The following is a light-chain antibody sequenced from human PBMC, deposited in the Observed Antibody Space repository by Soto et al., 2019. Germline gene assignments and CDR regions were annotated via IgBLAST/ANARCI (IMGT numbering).Light chain of an antibody. V-gene: IGKV3-20*01. Sequence: EIVLTQSPYTLSLSPGERATLSCRASQSVTYDQLAWYRQTPGQAPRLLIYGASSRAAGIPDRFSGSGSGTDFTLTISRVEPEDFAMYFCQQYGSSPGTFGQGTKVDIK. CDR1: QSVTYDQ. CDR3: QQYGSSPGT. CDR2: GAS. J-gene: IGKJ1*01.